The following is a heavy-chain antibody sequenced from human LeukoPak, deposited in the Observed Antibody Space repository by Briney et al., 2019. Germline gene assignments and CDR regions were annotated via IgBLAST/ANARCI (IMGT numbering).Heavy chain of an antibody. V-gene: IGHV4-34*01. J-gene: IGHJ4*02. Sequence: SETLSLTCTVSGGSISSYYWSWIRQPPGKGLEWIGEINHSGSTNYNPSLKSRVTISVDTSKNQFSLKLSSVTAADTAVYYCARDDILTGDYWGQGTLVTVSS. CDR3: ARDDILTGDY. CDR2: INHSGST. D-gene: IGHD3-9*01. CDR1: GGSISSYY.